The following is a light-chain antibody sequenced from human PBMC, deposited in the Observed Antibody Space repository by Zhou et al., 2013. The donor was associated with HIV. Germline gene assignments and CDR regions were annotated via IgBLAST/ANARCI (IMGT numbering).Light chain of an antibody. J-gene: IGKJ4*01. CDR3: QQYANTPPIT. CDR2: DAS. Sequence: EIVMTQSPATLSVSPGDRATLSCRASQSVSNNFLAWYQQRPGQAPRLLMYDASTRATGIPDRFSGSGSGTDFTLTISSLEPEDFAVYYCQQYANTPPITFGGGTKVDIK. V-gene: IGKV3-20*01. CDR1: QSVSNNF.